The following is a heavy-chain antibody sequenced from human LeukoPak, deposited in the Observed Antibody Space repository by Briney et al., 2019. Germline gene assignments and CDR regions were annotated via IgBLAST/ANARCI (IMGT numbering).Heavy chain of an antibody. J-gene: IGHJ6*02. D-gene: IGHD3-10*01. V-gene: IGHV3-21*01. Sequence: AGGSLRLSCAASGFTFSSYSMNWVRQAPGKGLEWVSSISSSSSYIYYADSVKGRFTISRDNAKNSLYLQMNSLSAEDTAVYYCARGRVNMVRGATHYYYYGMDVWGQGTTVTVSS. CDR3: ARGRVNMVRGATHYYYYGMDV. CDR1: GFTFSSYS. CDR2: ISSSSSYI.